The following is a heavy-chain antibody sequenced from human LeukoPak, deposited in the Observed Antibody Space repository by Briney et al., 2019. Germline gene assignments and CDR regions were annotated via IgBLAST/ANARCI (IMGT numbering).Heavy chain of an antibody. CDR2: IWGGGGVT. CDR3: AKCSASYYNDAFDI. J-gene: IGHJ3*02. CDR1: GVSFDNYT. Sequence: GGSLRLSCAASGVSFDNYTMSWGRQAPGEGLGWLAHIWGGGGVTRYLDSVKDRFTISRDNSKNTLYLQMNSLRAEDTAIYYCAKCSASYYNDAFDIWGRGTMVTVSS. D-gene: IGHD3-10*01. V-gene: IGHV3-23*01.